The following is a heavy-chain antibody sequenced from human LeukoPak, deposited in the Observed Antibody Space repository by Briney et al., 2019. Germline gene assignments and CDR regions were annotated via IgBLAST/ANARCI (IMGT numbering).Heavy chain of an antibody. CDR1: GFSFSTYS. D-gene: IGHD3-10*01. J-gene: IGHJ5*02. CDR2: ISSSSSFI. CDR3: ARDHNYYGSGRP. Sequence: PGGSLRLSCAASGFSFSTYSMNWVRQAPGKGLEWVSSISSSSSFIFYADSVKGRFTISRDNAKNSLYLQMNSLRAEDTAVYYCARDHNYYGSGRPWGQGTLVTVSS. V-gene: IGHV3-21*01.